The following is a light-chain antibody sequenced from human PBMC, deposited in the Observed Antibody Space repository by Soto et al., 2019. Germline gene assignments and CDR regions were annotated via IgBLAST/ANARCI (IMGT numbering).Light chain of an antibody. Sequence: DIVMTQSPDSLAVSLVERATINCKSSKSVLYSSNNKNYLAWYQQKPGQPPKLLIYRASTREAGVPDRFSGSGSGRDFTLTISSLQAEDVAVYYCQQYYSTPYTFGQGTKLEIK. V-gene: IGKV4-1*01. CDR3: QQYYSTPYT. J-gene: IGKJ2*01. CDR2: RAS. CDR1: KSVLYSSNNKNY.